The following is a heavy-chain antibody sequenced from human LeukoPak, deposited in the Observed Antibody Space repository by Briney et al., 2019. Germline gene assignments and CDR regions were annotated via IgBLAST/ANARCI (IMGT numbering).Heavy chain of an antibody. D-gene: IGHD3-9*01. Sequence: GGSLRLSCAASGFTFSSYAMSWVRQAPGKGLEWVSAISGSGGSTYYADSVKGRFTISRDNSKNTLYLQMNSLRAEDTAVYYCAKDPAFDDILVGYFDYWGQGTLVTVSS. V-gene: IGHV3-23*01. J-gene: IGHJ4*02. CDR2: ISGSGGST. CDR1: GFTFSSYA. CDR3: AKDPAFDDILVGYFDY.